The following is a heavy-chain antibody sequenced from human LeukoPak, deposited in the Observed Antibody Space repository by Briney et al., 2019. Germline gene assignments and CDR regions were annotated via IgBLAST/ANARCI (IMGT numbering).Heavy chain of an antibody. V-gene: IGHV1-18*01. Sequence: ASVKVSCKASGYTFTSSGISWVRQAPGQGLEWMGWISGYNGNTKYAQRFQGRVTMTTDTSTSTAYMELRSLRSDDTAVYYCARCDDFWSGYYAFDYWGQGTLVTVSS. CDR3: ARCDDFWSGYYAFDY. CDR1: GYTFTSSG. CDR2: ISGYNGNT. D-gene: IGHD3-3*01. J-gene: IGHJ4*02.